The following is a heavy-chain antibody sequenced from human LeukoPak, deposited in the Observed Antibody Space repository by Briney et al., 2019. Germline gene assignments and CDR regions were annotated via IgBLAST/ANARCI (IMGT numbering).Heavy chain of an antibody. CDR2: IIPIFGTA. V-gene: IGHV1-69*13. CDR1: GGTFSSYA. CDR3: ARDLYGPTYNDY. Sequence: ASVKVSCKASGGTFSSYAISWVRQAPGQGLEWMGGIIPIFGTANYAQKFQGRVTITADESTSTAYMELSSLRSEDTAVYYCARDLYGPTYNDYWGQGTLVTVSS. J-gene: IGHJ4*02. D-gene: IGHD1-14*01.